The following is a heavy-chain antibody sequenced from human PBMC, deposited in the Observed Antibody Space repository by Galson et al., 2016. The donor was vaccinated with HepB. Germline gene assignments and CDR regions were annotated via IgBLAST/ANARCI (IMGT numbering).Heavy chain of an antibody. Sequence: SLRLSCAASGFTFSTYAMHWVRQAPGKGLEWVAVISYDGSNKFYADSVKGRFTISRDNSKNTLYLQMNSLRDGDTAVYYCAKEAAPTVKSGSDVDYWGQGTLVTVSS. CDR1: GFTFSTYA. D-gene: IGHD2-21*01. CDR3: AKEAAPTVKSGSDVDY. V-gene: IGHV3-30*18. J-gene: IGHJ4*02. CDR2: ISYDGSNK.